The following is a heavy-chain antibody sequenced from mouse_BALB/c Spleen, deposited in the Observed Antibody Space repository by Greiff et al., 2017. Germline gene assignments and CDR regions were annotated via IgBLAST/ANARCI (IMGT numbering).Heavy chain of an antibody. CDR2: ISYDGSN. CDR1: GYSITSGYY. Sequence: EVKLMESGPGLVKPSQSLSLTCSVTGYSITSGYYWNWIRQFPGNKLEWMGYISYDGSNNYNPSLKNRISITRDTSKNQFFLKLNSVTTEDTATYYCARGSYYFTYWGQGTTLTVSS. J-gene: IGHJ2*01. V-gene: IGHV3-6*02. CDR3: ARGSYYFTY.